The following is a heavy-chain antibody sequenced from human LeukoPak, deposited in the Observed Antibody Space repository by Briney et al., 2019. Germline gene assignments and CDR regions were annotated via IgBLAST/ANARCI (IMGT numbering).Heavy chain of an antibody. CDR1: GGSFSSGSYY. J-gene: IGHJ6*02. CDR3: ARVGGTNYYYYGMDV. D-gene: IGHD2-15*01. V-gene: IGHV4-61*01. CDR2: IYYSGST. Sequence: SETLSLTCTVSGGSFSSGSYYWSRIRQPPGKGLEWIGYIYYSGSTNYNPSLKSRVTISVDTSKNQFSLKLSSVTAADTAVYYCARVGGTNYYYYGMDVWGQGTTVTVSS.